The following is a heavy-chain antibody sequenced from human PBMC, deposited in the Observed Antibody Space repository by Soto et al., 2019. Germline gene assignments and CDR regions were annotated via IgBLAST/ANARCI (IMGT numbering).Heavy chain of an antibody. CDR1: GFTFSSYA. CDR2: ISYDGSNK. V-gene: IGHV3-30-3*01. Sequence: PGGSLRLSCAASGFTFSSYAMHWVRQAPGKGLEWVAVISYDGSNKYYADSVKGRFTISRDNSKNTLYLQMNSLRAEDTAVYYCARESYSSSWYIFDYWGQGTLVTVSS. D-gene: IGHD6-13*01. J-gene: IGHJ4*02. CDR3: ARESYSSSWYIFDY.